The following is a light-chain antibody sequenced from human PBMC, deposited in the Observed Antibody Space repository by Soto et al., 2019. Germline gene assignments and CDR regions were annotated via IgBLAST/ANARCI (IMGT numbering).Light chain of an antibody. Sequence: EIVLTQSPGTLSLSPGERATLSCRASQSVGRKYLAWYQQKPGQAPRLLIYGASSRATGIPDRFSGSGSGTDFTLTLSRLEPEGFAVYYCQQYASSPLTFGGGTKVEIK. V-gene: IGKV3-20*01. CDR3: QQYASSPLT. J-gene: IGKJ4*01. CDR2: GAS. CDR1: QSVGRKY.